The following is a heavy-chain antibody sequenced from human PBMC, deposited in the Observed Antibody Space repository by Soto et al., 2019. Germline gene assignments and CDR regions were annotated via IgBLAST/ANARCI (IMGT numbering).Heavy chain of an antibody. CDR2: ISGSGGST. CDR3: AKAGDYYYDSSGYYFTNWFDP. Sequence: VGSLRLSGAASGFTFSSYAMSWVRQAPGKGLEWVSAISGSGGSTYYADSVKGRFTISRDNSKNTLYLQMNSLRAEDTAVYYCAKAGDYYYDSSGYYFTNWFDPWGQGTLVTVSS. D-gene: IGHD3-22*01. V-gene: IGHV3-23*01. J-gene: IGHJ5*02. CDR1: GFTFSSYA.